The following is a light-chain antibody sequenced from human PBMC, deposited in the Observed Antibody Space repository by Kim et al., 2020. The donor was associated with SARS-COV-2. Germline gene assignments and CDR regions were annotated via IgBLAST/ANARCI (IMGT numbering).Light chain of an antibody. CDR1: SGRIDSYY. CDR3: QSYDSINQV. Sequence: NFMLTQPHSVSESPGKTVTISCTRSSGRIDSYYVQWYQLRPGSSPTTLIYEDDHRPSGIPDRFSGSIDLSSNSASLTISGLKSEDEADYYCQSYDSINQVFGGGTKLTVL. CDR2: EDD. J-gene: IGLJ3*02. V-gene: IGLV6-57*01.